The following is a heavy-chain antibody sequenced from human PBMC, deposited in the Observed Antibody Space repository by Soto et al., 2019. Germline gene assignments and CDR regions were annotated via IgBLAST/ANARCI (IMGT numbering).Heavy chain of an antibody. CDR3: TRDHVVLWFGGLLFNLFDP. CDR2: IRSKAYGGTT. Sequence: PGGALRLSCTASGFTFGDYAMIWFRQAPGKGLEWVGFIRSKAYGGTTEYAASVNGRFTISRDDSKSIAYLQMNSLKTEDTAVYYCTRDHVVLWFGGLLFNLFDPWGQGTSVIVS. J-gene: IGHJ5*02. D-gene: IGHD3-10*01. CDR1: GFTFGDYA. V-gene: IGHV3-49*03.